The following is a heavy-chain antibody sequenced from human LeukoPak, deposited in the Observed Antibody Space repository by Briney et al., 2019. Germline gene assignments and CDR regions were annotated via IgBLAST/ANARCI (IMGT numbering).Heavy chain of an antibody. Sequence: RASVKVSCKASGYTFTSYGISWVRRAPGQGLEWMGWISAYNGNTNYAQKLQGRVTMTTDTSTSTAYMELRSLRSDDTAVYYCAMGPTAVAGQFFDYWGQGTLVTVSS. J-gene: IGHJ4*02. CDR3: AMGPTAVAGQFFDY. V-gene: IGHV1-18*01. CDR2: ISAYNGNT. D-gene: IGHD6-19*01. CDR1: GYTFTSYG.